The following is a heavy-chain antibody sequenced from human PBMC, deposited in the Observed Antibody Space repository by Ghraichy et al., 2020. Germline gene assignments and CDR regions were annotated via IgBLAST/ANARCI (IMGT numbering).Heavy chain of an antibody. CDR3: GKEGPDYSDYGSCDY. CDR1: GFTFSSYA. CDR2: ISSSGDST. V-gene: IGHV3-23*01. D-gene: IGHD4-11*01. Sequence: GGSLRLSCEGSGFTFSSYAMTWVRQAPGKGLEWVSLISSSGDSTYFAGSVKGRFTISRDNSKNTLYLQMSSLRAEDTAVYYCGKEGPDYSDYGSCDYWGQGTLVTVSS. J-gene: IGHJ4*02.